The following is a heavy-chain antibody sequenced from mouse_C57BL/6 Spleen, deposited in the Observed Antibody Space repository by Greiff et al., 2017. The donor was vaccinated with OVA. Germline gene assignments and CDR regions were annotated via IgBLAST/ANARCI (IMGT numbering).Heavy chain of an antibody. CDR2: IYPSDIET. Sequence: QVQLKQPGAELVRPGSSVNLSCKASGYTFPSYWMDWVTQRPGQGLEWIGNIYPSDIETHYNQKFKDKATLTVDKSSSTAYMQLSSLTSEDSAVYYCARESYSNGYARDYWGQGTSVTVSS. V-gene: IGHV1-61*01. D-gene: IGHD2-5*01. J-gene: IGHJ4*01. CDR3: ARESYSNGYARDY. CDR1: GYTFPSYW.